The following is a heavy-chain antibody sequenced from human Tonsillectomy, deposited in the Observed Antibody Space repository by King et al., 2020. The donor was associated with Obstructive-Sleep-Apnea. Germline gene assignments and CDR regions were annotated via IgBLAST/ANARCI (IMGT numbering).Heavy chain of an antibody. D-gene: IGHD5-18*01. J-gene: IGHJ4*02. CDR3: ARSPNTAALDY. Sequence: VQLVESGGGLVKPGGSLRLSCAASGFTFSSYSMNWVRQAPGKGLEWVSSIGSSSSYIYYADSVKGRFTISRDNAKNSLYLQMNSLRAEDTAVYYCARSPNTAALDYWGQGTLVTVSS. CDR1: GFTFSSYS. V-gene: IGHV3-21*01. CDR2: IGSSSSYI.